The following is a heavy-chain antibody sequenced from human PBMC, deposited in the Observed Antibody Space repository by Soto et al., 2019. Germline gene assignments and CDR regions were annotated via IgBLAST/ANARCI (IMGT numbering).Heavy chain of an antibody. J-gene: IGHJ4*02. D-gene: IGHD1-26*01. CDR2: IIPIFGTA. CDR1: GGTFSSYA. V-gene: IGHV1-69*06. CDR3: ASGEPHGGSYYGSLDY. Sequence: QVQLVQSGAEVKKPGSSVKVSCKASGGTFSSYAISWVRQAPGQGLEWMGGIIPIFGTANYAQKFQGRVTITADKSTSTAYMELSSLRSEDTAVDYCASGEPHGGSYYGSLDYWGQGTLVTVSS.